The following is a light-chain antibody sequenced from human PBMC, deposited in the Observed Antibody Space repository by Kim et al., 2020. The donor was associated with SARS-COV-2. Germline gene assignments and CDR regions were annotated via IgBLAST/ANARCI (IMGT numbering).Light chain of an antibody. CDR2: EDN. CDR1: SGSIASNY. Sequence: NFMLTQPHSVSESPGKTVTISCTRSSGSIASNYVQWYQQRPGSAPTTVIYEDNQRPSGVPDRFSGSIDSSSNSASLTISGLKTEDEADYYCQSYDSSNPYVVFGGGTQLTFL. V-gene: IGLV6-57*04. CDR3: QSYDSSNPYVV. J-gene: IGLJ2*01.